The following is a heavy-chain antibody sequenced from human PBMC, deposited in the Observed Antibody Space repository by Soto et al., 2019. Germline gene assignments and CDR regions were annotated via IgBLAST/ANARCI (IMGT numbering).Heavy chain of an antibody. J-gene: IGHJ6*02. V-gene: IGHV4-39*01. D-gene: IGHD2-15*01. CDR2: IYNSGST. CDR3: ARLVGYCSGGSCPEAPYYYGMDV. CDR1: GGSISSSSYY. Sequence: QLQLQESGPGLVKPSETLSLTCTVAGGSISSSSYYWGWLRQPPGQGLEWIGSIYNSGSTYYNPSLQSRVTISVDTSKNQFSLKLSSVTAADTAVYYCARLVGYCSGGSCPEAPYYYGMDVWGQGTTVTVSS.